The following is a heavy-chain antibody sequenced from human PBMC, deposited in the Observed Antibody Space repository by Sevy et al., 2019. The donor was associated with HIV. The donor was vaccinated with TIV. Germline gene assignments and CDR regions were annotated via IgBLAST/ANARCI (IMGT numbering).Heavy chain of an antibody. J-gene: IGHJ6*02. Sequence: ASVKVSCKASGYTFTSYDINWVRQATRQGLEWMGWMNPNSGNTGYAQKFQGRVTMTRNTSISTAYMELSSLRSEDTAVYYCARGYYDYVWGSYYGMDVWGQGTTVTVSS. D-gene: IGHD3-16*01. CDR3: ARGYYDYVWGSYYGMDV. CDR2: MNPNSGNT. CDR1: GYTFTSYD. V-gene: IGHV1-8*01.